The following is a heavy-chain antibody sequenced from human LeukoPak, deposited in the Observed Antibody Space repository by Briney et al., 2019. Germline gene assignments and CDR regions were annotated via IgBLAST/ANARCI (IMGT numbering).Heavy chain of an antibody. CDR2: IRYDGSNK. D-gene: IGHD4-11*01. CDR3: AKDRGIYSNYELYYFDY. J-gene: IGHJ4*02. CDR1: GFTFSSYG. Sequence: GGSLRLSCAASGFTFSSYGMHWVRQAPGKGLEWVAFIRYDGSNKYYADSVKGRFTISRDNSKNTLYLQMNSLRAEDTAVYYRAKDRGIYSNYELYYFDYWGQGTLVTVSS. V-gene: IGHV3-30*02.